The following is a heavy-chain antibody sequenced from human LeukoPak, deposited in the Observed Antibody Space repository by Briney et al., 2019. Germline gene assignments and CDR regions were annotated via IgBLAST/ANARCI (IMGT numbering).Heavy chain of an antibody. D-gene: IGHD7-27*01. J-gene: IGHJ4*02. Sequence: GGSLRLSCAASGFTFSSYAMHWVRQAPGKGLEWVAVISYDGSKKYYADSVKGRFTISRDNSKNTLYLQMNSLRTEDTAVYYCARDPNTGDFGHFDYWGQGTLVTVSS. CDR3: ARDPNTGDFGHFDY. CDR1: GFTFSSYA. CDR2: ISYDGSKK. V-gene: IGHV3-30-3*01.